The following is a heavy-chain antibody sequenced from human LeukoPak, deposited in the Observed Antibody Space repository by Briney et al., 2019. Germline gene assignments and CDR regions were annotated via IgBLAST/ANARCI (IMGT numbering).Heavy chain of an antibody. V-gene: IGHV1-24*01. J-gene: IGHJ5*02. CDR3: AAVSGHYTLLDA. D-gene: IGHD4-11*01. Sequence: ASVKVSCKISGYTLNDISVHWVRQPPGKGLEWMGGVDPEDGQRVYAQRFQGRVTMTEDTSTNTAYMELSRLRSEDTAVYFCAAVSGHYTLLDAWGQGALVTVST. CDR2: VDPEDGQR. CDR1: GYTLNDIS.